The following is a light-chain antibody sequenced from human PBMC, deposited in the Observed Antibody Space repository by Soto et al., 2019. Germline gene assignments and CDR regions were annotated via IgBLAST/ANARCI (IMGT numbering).Light chain of an antibody. J-gene: IGKJ5*01. Sequence: EIVLTQSPGTLSLSPGERATLSCRASQSISNNYLAWYLQRPGQAPRLLIYGASSRATGIPDRFSGGGSGTDFSLTIRRLDPEDFAVYYCKQYSSSPITFGQGTRLEIK. CDR1: QSISNNY. CDR3: KQYSSSPIT. CDR2: GAS. V-gene: IGKV3-20*01.